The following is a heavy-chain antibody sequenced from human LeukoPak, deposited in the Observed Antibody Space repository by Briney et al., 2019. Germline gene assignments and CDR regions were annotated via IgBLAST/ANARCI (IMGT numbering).Heavy chain of an antibody. CDR2: ISSSSSYT. D-gene: IGHD1-1*01. V-gene: IGHV3-21*05. Sequence: PGGSLRLSCAASGFTFSSYAMSWVRQTPGKGLEWVSYISSSSSYTYYADSVKGRFTISRDNAKNSLFLQMNSLGAEDTAVYYCAREGTTGTTFADYWGQGTLVTVSS. CDR3: AREGTTGTTFADY. CDR1: GFTFSSYA. J-gene: IGHJ4*02.